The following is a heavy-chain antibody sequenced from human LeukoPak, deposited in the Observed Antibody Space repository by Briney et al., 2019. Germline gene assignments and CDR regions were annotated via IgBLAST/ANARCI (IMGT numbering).Heavy chain of an antibody. CDR2: INWNGGST. J-gene: IGHJ4*02. V-gene: IGHV3-20*04. CDR3: ARAEASYYYGSGSYYKPFDY. D-gene: IGHD3-10*01. CDR1: GFTFDDYG. Sequence: GGSLRLSCAASGFTFDDYGMSWVRQAPGKGLEWVSGINWNGGSTGYADSVKGRFTISRDNAKNSLYLQVNSLRAEDTALYYCARAEASYYYGSGSYYKPFDYWGQGTLVTVSS.